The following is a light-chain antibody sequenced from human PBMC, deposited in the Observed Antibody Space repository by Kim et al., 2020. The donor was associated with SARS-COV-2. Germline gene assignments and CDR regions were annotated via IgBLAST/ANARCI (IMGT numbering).Light chain of an antibody. V-gene: IGLV2-11*03. J-gene: IGLJ1*01. CDR2: DVY. Sequence: QSVTISCPGTSSDVGTYNYVSWYQQHPGKAPKLIIVDVYKRPSGVPDRFSGSKSGNTASLTISGLQADDEADYYCSSYAGTYTYVFGTGTKVTVL. CDR1: SSDVGTYNY. CDR3: SSYAGTYTYV.